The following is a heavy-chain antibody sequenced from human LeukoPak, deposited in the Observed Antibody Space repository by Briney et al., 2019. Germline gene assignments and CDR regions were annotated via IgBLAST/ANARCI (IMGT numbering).Heavy chain of an antibody. CDR2: ISSSSTTI. V-gene: IGHV3-48*04. CDR1: GFTFSSYS. J-gene: IGHJ4*02. D-gene: IGHD6-19*01. CDR3: ARDRVAVTQY. Sequence: TGGSLRLSCAASGFTFSSYSMNWVRQAPGKGREWVSYISSSSTTIYYADSVKGRFTISRDNAKNSLYLQMNSLRAEDTAVYYCARDRVAVTQYWGQGTLVTVSS.